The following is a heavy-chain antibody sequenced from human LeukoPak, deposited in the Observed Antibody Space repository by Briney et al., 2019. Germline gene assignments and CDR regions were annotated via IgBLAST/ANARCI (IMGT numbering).Heavy chain of an antibody. CDR1: GFTFSSYA. Sequence: PGGSLRLSCAASGFTFSSYAMSWVRQAPGKGLEWVSTISGSGGSTDYADSVKGRFTISRDNSKNTLYLQMNSLRAEDTALYYCAKGRGSGWLREGSDYWGQGTLVTVSS. V-gene: IGHV3-23*01. CDR2: ISGSGGST. J-gene: IGHJ4*02. CDR3: AKGRGSGWLREGSDY. D-gene: IGHD6-19*01.